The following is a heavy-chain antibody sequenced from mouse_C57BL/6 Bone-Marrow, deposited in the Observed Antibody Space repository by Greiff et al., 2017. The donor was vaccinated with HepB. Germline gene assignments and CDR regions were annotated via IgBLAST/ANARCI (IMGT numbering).Heavy chain of an antibody. V-gene: IGHV14-2*01. CDR3: ASLPYAP. D-gene: IGHD1-1*01. CDR2: IDPEHGET. Sequence: VQLQQSGAELVKPGASVKLSCTASGFNIKDYYMHWVKQRTEQGLEWIGRIDPEHGETKYAPNFQSKATITEYTSSNTAYLQPSSLTSEDTAVYYCASLPYAPWGQGTSVTVSS. J-gene: IGHJ4*01. CDR1: GFNIKDYY.